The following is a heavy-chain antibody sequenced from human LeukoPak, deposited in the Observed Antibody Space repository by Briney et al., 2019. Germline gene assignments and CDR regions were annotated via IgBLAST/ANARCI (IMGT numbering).Heavy chain of an antibody. J-gene: IGHJ4*02. CDR3: ARDRRQEPYYFDY. V-gene: IGHV3-30-3*01. CDR2: ISYDGSNK. CDR1: GFTFSSYA. Sequence: GGSLRLSCAASGFTFSSYAMHWVRQAPGKGLEWVAVISYDGSNKYYADSVKGRFTISRDNSKNTLYLQMNSLRAEDTAVYYCARDRRQEPYYFDYWGQGTLVTVS. D-gene: IGHD1-14*01.